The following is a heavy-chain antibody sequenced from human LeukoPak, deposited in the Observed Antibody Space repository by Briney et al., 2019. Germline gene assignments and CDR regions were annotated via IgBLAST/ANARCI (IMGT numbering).Heavy chain of an antibody. CDR3: ARDREGLAYFDY. CDR2: IDPNSGGT. J-gene: IGHJ4*02. Sequence: DSVKVSCKASGYTFTGKFIHWVRQAPGQGLEWMGWIDPNSGGTDYAQKFRGRVTMTRDTSTSTAYMDLSSLISDDTAVYYCARDREGLAYFDYWGQGTLVT. D-gene: IGHD3/OR15-3a*01. CDR1: GYTFTGKF. V-gene: IGHV1-2*02.